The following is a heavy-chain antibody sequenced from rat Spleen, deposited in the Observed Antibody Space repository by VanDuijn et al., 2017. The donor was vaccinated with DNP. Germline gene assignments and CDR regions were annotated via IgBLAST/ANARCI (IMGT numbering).Heavy chain of an antibody. CDR1: GFSFSDFD. J-gene: IGHJ2*01. D-gene: IGHD4-3*01. Sequence: EVQLVESGGGLVQPGRSMKLSCAASGFSFSDFDMAWVRQAPKKGLEWVATIAYDGGSIYYRGSVQGRFTISRDNAESTLYLQMNSLRSEDMATYYCVRWNSGHFDYWGQGVMVTVSS. CDR2: IAYDGGSI. CDR3: VRWNSGHFDY. V-gene: IGHV5-22*01.